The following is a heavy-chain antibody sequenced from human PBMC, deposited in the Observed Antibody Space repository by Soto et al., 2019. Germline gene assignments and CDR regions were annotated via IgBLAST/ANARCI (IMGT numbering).Heavy chain of an antibody. J-gene: IGHJ4*02. CDR3: ARHDNMTLGLTYFAF. D-gene: IGHD1-1*01. CDR1: GGSISGYY. CDR2: MHHSGSR. V-gene: IGHV4-59*08. Sequence: PSETLSLTCTVSGGSISGYYWSWIRQPPGKGLGWIGEMHHSGSRHYKPSLRGRATISVDKSGNQFSLQLTSVTAADTALYFCARHDNMTLGLTYFAFWGQGTLVTVSS.